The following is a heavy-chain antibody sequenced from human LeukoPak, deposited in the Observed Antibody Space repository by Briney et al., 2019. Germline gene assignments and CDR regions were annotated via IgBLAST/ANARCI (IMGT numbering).Heavy chain of an antibody. Sequence: GGSLRLSCAASGFTFSNWMHWVRQAPGKGLVWVSRINSDRSSTTYADSVKGRFTISRDNAKNTLYLQMNSLRAEDTAVYYCARGGASSLYYFDYWGQGTLVTVSS. CDR1: GFTFSNW. D-gene: IGHD6-6*01. CDR2: INSDRSST. CDR3: ARGGASSLYYFDY. V-gene: IGHV3-74*01. J-gene: IGHJ4*02.